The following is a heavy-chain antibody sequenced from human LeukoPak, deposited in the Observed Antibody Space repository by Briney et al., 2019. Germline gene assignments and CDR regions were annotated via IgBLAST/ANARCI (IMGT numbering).Heavy chain of an antibody. Sequence: SETLSLTCTVSSGSISSGSYYWSWIRQPAGKGLEWIGRIYTSGSTNYNPSLKSRVTISVDTSKNQFSLKLSSVTAADTAVYYCARDSSSWGYYYYGMDVWGQGTTVTVSS. D-gene: IGHD6-13*01. J-gene: IGHJ6*02. V-gene: IGHV4-61*02. CDR1: SGSISSGSYY. CDR2: IYTSGST. CDR3: ARDSSSWGYYYYGMDV.